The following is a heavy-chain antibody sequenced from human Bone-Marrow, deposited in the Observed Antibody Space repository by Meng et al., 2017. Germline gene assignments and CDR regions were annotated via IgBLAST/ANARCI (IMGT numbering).Heavy chain of an antibody. CDR1: GGSFSDYY. D-gene: IGHD4-11*01. J-gene: IGHJ4*02. V-gene: IGHV4-34*01. CDR3: ARGPTTMAHDFDY. CDR2: INHSGST. Sequence: HVHLQQWGAGLFKPSETLSLTWVVSGGSFSDYYWSWIRQPPGKGLEWIGEINHSGSTNYNPSLERRATISVDTSQNNLSLKLSSVTAADSAVYYCARGPTTMAHDFDYWGQGTLVTVSS.